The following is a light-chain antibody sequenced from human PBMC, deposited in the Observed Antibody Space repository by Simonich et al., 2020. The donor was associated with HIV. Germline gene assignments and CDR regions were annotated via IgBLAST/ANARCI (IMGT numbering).Light chain of an antibody. CDR2: SAS. CDR1: QGISSY. V-gene: IGKV1-12*01. CDR3: QQYYSTPPWT. J-gene: IGKJ1*01. Sequence: DIQMTQSPSSVSASVGDRVTITCRASQGISSYLAWYQQKPGKAPNLLIYSASTLQSGVPSRFSGSGSGTDFTLTISSLRPEDFATYYCQQYYSTPPWTFGQGTKVEIK.